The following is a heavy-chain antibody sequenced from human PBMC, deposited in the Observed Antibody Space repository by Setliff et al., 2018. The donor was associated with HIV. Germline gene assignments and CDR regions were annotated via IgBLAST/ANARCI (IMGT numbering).Heavy chain of an antibody. Sequence: GASVKVSCKASGYTFTGYYMHWVRQAPGQGLEWMGRINPNSGGTNYAQKLQGRLRMTTDTSRRTAYMDLRSLRSNDTAVYYCASGGYYSGSGMNYHYYGLDVWGQGTTVTVSS. D-gene: IGHD3-10*01. CDR2: INPNSGGT. V-gene: IGHV1-2*06. J-gene: IGHJ6*02. CDR1: GYTFTGYY. CDR3: ASGGYYSGSGMNYHYYGLDV.